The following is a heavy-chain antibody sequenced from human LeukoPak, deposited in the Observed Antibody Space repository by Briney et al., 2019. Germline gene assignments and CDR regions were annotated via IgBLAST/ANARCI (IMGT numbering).Heavy chain of an antibody. CDR1: GGSFSGYY. J-gene: IGHJ3*02. CDR3: ARGWRPNYGSGTPPRDDAFDI. D-gene: IGHD3-10*01. Sequence: SSETLSLTCAVYGGSFSGYYWSWIRQPPGKGLEWIGEINHSGSTNYSPSLKSRVTISVDTSKNQFSLKLSSVTAADTAVYYCARGWRPNYGSGTPPRDDAFDIWGQGTMVTVSS. V-gene: IGHV4-34*01. CDR2: INHSGST.